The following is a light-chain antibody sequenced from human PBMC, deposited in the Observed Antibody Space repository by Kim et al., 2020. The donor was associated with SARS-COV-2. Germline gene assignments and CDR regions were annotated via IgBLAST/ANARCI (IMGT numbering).Light chain of an antibody. Sequence: GPRVTVTCPGSSYNDGINYVSWYQQLPGAAPKLVIHSNNQRPSGVPDRFSGSKSGTSASLAISGLQSEDEADYYCAAWDDSLSGAVFGGGTQLTVL. CDR2: SNN. V-gene: IGLV1-47*02. J-gene: IGLJ3*02. CDR3: AAWDDSLSGAV. CDR1: SYNDGINY.